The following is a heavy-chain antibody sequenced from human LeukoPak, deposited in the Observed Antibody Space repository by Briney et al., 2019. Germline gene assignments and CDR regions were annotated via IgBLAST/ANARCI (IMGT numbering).Heavy chain of an antibody. CDR2: ISAYNGNT. V-gene: IGHV1-18*01. J-gene: IGHJ4*02. Sequence: ASVKVSCKASGYTFTSYGISWVRQAPGQGLEWMGWISAYNGNTNYAQKLQGRVTMTTDTSTSTAYMELRSLRSDDTAVYYCARVVVAGIAAAGKLDYWGQGTLVTVSS. CDR3: ARVVVAGIAAAGKLDY. CDR1: GYTFTSYG. D-gene: IGHD6-13*01.